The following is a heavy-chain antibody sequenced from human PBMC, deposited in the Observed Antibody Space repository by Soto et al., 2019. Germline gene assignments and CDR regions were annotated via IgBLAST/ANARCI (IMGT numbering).Heavy chain of an antibody. CDR3: ARGPSDYYDNSANYFLDY. V-gene: IGHV1-18*01. D-gene: IGHD3-22*01. J-gene: IGHJ4*02. CDR1: GYTFITYG. CDR2: ISTYNGNT. Sequence: QDQLVQSGAEVKKPGASVKVSCKASGYTFITYGVSWVRQAPGQGLDWLGWISTYNGNTRYAERLQGRVTMTTDTTTNTANMELRNLRYDDTAVYYCARGPSDYYDNSANYFLDYWGQGTLVTVSS.